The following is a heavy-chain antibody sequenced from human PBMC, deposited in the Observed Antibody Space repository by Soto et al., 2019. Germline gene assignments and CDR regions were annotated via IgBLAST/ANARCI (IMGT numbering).Heavy chain of an antibody. V-gene: IGHV1-8*01. CDR3: ARVSWLVNWFDP. J-gene: IGHJ5*02. Sequence: QVQLVQSGAEVKKPGASVKVSCKASGYTFTSYDINWVRQATGQGLEWMGWMNPNSGNTGYAQNFQARVNMTRNTSISTAYMELSSLRSEDTAVYYCARVSWLVNWFDPWGQGTLVTVSS. CDR1: GYTFTSYD. CDR2: MNPNSGNT. D-gene: IGHD6-19*01.